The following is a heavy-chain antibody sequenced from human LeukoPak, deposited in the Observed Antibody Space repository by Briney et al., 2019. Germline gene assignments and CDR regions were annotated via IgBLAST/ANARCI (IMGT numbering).Heavy chain of an antibody. Sequence: ASVKVSCKASGYTFTSHNMNWVRQASGQGLEWMGWMNPNSDNTGYAQEFQGRVTITRNTSISTAYMELSSLRSEDTAVYYCARAGGYDSFDYWGQGTLVTVSS. D-gene: IGHD5-12*01. V-gene: IGHV1-8*03. CDR1: GYTFTSHN. J-gene: IGHJ4*02. CDR3: ARAGGYDSFDY. CDR2: MNPNSDNT.